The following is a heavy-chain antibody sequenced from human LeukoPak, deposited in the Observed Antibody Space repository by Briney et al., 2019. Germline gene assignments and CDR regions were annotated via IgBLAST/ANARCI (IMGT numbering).Heavy chain of an antibody. Sequence: GGSLRLSCAASGFTFSSYSMNWVRQAPGKGLEWVSSISSSSSYIYYADSVKGRFTISRDNAKNSLYLQMNSLRAEDTAVYYCARGRSGSWPSGPLDYWGQGTLVTVSS. CDR2: ISSSSSYI. CDR3: ARGRSGSWPSGPLDY. D-gene: IGHD6-13*01. J-gene: IGHJ4*02. CDR1: GFTFSSYS. V-gene: IGHV3-21*01.